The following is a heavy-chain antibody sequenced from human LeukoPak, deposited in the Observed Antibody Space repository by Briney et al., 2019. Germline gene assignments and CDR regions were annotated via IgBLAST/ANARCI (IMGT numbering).Heavy chain of an antibody. J-gene: IGHJ6*03. CDR3: AKKAIPLRYYMDV. CDR1: GFTFSDYY. V-gene: IGHV3-11*01. CDR2: ISSGGSTI. D-gene: IGHD2-21*01. Sequence: GGSLRLSCAASGFTFSDYYMSWIRQAPGKGLEWVSYISSGGSTIYYADSVKGRFTISRDNSKNTLYLQMNSLRAEDTAVYYCAKKAIPLRYYMDVWGKGTTVTVSS.